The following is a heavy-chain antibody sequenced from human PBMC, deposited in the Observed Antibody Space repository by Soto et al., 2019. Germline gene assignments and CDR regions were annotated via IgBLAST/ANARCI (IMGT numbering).Heavy chain of an antibody. Sequence: GASVKVSCKASGNSFTLYYIHWVRQAPGQRLEWMGIINPGGDATSHAQKFQGRVTVTRDTSTSTVYMELRSLRSDDTAVYYRAIGVGNYYYFDQWGQGTLVTVSS. D-gene: IGHD1-26*01. CDR2: INPGGDAT. CDR3: AIGVGNYYYFDQ. J-gene: IGHJ4*02. V-gene: IGHV1-46*01. CDR1: GNSFTLYY.